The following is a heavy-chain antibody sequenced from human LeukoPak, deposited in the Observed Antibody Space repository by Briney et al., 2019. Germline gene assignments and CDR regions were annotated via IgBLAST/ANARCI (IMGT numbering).Heavy chain of an antibody. CDR2: IWYDGSNK. D-gene: IGHD6-19*01. CDR3: GRGARRYSRGWYVYGY. Sequence: GGSLRLSCAASGFTFSSYAMHWVRQAPGKGLEWVAVIWYDGSNKYYADSVKGRFTISRDNSKNTLYLQMNSLRAEDTAVYYCGRGARRYSRGWYVYGYWGQGTLVTGSS. V-gene: IGHV3-33*08. CDR1: GFTFSSYA. J-gene: IGHJ4*02.